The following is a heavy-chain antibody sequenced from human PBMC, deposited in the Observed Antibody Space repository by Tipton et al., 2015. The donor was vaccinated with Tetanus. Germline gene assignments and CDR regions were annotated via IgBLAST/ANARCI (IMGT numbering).Heavy chain of an antibody. CDR2: VFHSGST. CDR3: ARDVLPDY. D-gene: IGHD3-16*01. Sequence: TLSPTCTVSGVSIGTYYWSWIRQSPGKGLEWIGYVFHSGSTEYNPSLKSRVTISVDTSKNHFSLKLSPVTAADTAIYYCARDVLPDYWGQGTLITVSA. V-gene: IGHV4-59*01. J-gene: IGHJ4*02. CDR1: GVSIGTYY.